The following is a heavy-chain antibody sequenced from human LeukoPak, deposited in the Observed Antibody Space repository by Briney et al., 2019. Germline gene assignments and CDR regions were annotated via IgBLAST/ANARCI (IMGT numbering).Heavy chain of an antibody. CDR1: GFTFSSYG. CDR2: ISYDGSNK. CDR3: AKAGIVGATIFDY. Sequence: PGGSLRLSCAASGFTFSSYGMHWVRQAPGKGLEWVAVISYDGSNKYYADSAKGRFTISRDNSKNTLYLQMNSLRAEDTAVYYCAKAGIVGATIFDYWGQGTLVTVSS. J-gene: IGHJ4*02. D-gene: IGHD1-26*01. V-gene: IGHV3-30*18.